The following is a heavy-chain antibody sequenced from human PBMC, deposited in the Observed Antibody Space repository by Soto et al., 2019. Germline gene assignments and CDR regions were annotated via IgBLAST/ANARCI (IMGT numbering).Heavy chain of an antibody. CDR1: GGSISSSSYY. CDR2: IYYSGST. CDR3: ARHGVRSYCSSTSCPNDAFDI. D-gene: IGHD2-2*01. V-gene: IGHV4-39*01. J-gene: IGHJ3*02. Sequence: QLQLQESGPGLVKPSETLSLTCTVSGGSISSSSYYWGWIRQPPGKGLEWIGSIYYSGSTYYNPSLNSRVTISVDTSKNQFSLKLSSVTAADTAVYYCARHGVRSYCSSTSCPNDAFDIWGQGTMVTVSS.